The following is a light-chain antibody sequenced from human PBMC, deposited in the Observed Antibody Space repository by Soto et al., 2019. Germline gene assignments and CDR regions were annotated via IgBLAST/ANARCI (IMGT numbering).Light chain of an antibody. V-gene: IGKV1-9*01. CDR2: ATS. CDR3: QQLNSYPIT. J-gene: IGKJ5*01. CDR1: QGISSY. Sequence: DIQMTQSPSSLSASLGDRVTITCRASQGISSYLACYQQKPGKAPKLLIYATSTLQGGVPSRFSGSGSGTDFTLTINSLQPEDLATYYCQQLNSYPITFGQGTRLEI.